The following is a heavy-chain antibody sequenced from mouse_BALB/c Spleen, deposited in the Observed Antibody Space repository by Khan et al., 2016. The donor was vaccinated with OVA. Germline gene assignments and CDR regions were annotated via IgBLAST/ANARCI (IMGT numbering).Heavy chain of an antibody. J-gene: IGHJ3*01. CDR3: SRSGYGSFAY. V-gene: IGHV1S81*02. CDR1: GYTFTSYY. D-gene: IGHD2-2*01. CDR2: INPSSGGT. Sequence: QIQLVQSGAELVKPGASVRLSCKASGYTFTSYYLYWVKQRPGQGLEWIGDINPSSGGTNFTEKFKSKATLTVDKSSSTAYIQLNSLTSEDSAVYCCSRSGYGSFAYWGQGTLVTVSA.